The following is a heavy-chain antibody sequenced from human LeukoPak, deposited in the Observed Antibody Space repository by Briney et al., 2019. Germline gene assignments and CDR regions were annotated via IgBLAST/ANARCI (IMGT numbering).Heavy chain of an antibody. J-gene: IGHJ6*03. D-gene: IGHD2-15*01. CDR3: ARDKSKIFRGYYYMDV. V-gene: IGHV3-21*01. Sequence: GGSLRLSCAASGFTFSSYSMNWVRQAPGKGLEWVSSISSSSSYIYYADSVKGRFTISRDNAKNSLYLQMNSLRAEDTAVYYCARDKSKIFRGYYYMDVWGKGTTVTVSS. CDR2: ISSSSSYI. CDR1: GFTFSSYS.